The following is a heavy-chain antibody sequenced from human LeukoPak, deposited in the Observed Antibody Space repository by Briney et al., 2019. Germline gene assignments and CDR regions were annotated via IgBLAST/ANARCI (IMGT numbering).Heavy chain of an antibody. V-gene: IGHV4-59*08. Sequence: PSETLYLTCTVSGGSISSDYWSWIRQPPGKGLEWIGYIHYSGSTNYNPSLKSRVTISIDTSKHQFSLKLSSVTAADTAVYYCARQSSGCYDYWGQGTLVTVSS. J-gene: IGHJ4*02. CDR1: GGSISSDY. CDR3: ARQSSGCYDY. CDR2: IHYSGST. D-gene: IGHD3-22*01.